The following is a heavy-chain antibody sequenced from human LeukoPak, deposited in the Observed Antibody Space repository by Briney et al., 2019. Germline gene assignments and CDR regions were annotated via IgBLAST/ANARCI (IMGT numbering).Heavy chain of an antibody. D-gene: IGHD3-10*01. V-gene: IGHV3-21*01. CDR2: ISSSSSYI. CDR3: ATSYDYGSGSYYNY. J-gene: IGHJ4*02. Sequence: GGSLRLSCAASEFTFSSYSMNWVRQAPGKGLEWVSSISSSSSYIYYADSVKGRFTISRDNAKNSLYLQMNSLRAEDTAVYYCATSYDYGSGSYYNYWGQGTLVTVSS. CDR1: EFTFSSYS.